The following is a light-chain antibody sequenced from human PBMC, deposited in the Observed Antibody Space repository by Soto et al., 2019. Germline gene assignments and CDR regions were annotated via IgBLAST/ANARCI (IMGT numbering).Light chain of an antibody. CDR1: QSVLFSTNNKNY. V-gene: IGKV4-1*01. Sequence: IVVTQSPDSLAVSLGERATINCRSSQSVLFSTNNKNYLAWYQQKPGQPPKLLIYWASTRESGVPDRFSGGGSGTDFTLTISSLQAEDVAVYYCQQYYSTPLTFGQGTKVEIK. J-gene: IGKJ1*01. CDR2: WAS. CDR3: QQYYSTPLT.